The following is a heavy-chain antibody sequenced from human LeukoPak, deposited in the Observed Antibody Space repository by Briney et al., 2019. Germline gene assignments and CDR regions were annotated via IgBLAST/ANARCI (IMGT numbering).Heavy chain of an antibody. CDR3: ARGVAAGFNWFDP. CDR2: IYTSGSN. J-gene: IGHJ5*02. Sequence: SETLSLTCTVSGGSISSYYWSWIRQPPGKGLEWIGYIYTSGSNNYNPSLKSRVTISVDTSKNQFSLKLSSVTAADTAVYYCARGVAAGFNWFDPWGQGTLVTVSS. CDR1: GGSISSYY. V-gene: IGHV4-4*09. D-gene: IGHD6-13*01.